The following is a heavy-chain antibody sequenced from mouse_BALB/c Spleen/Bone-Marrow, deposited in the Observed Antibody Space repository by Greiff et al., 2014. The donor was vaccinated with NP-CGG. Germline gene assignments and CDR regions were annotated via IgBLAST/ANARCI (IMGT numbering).Heavy chain of an antibody. D-gene: IGHD3-3*01. CDR3: ARRDGSYFDD. V-gene: IGHV1-54*01. CDR1: GYAFTNYL. CDR2: INPGSGGT. Sequence: VQLQESGAELVRPGTSVKVSCKASGYAFTNYLIEWVKQRPGQGLEWIGMINPGSGGTNYNEKFKGKATLTADKSSSTAYMQLSSLTSDDSAVYVCARRDGSYFDDWGPGTTLTVSS. J-gene: IGHJ2*01.